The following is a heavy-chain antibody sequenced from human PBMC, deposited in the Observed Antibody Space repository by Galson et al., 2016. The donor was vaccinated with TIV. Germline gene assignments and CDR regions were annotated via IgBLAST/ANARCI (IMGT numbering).Heavy chain of an antibody. CDR2: VAYDGSYK. CDR1: GFTFSNHV. J-gene: IGHJ4*02. V-gene: IGHV3-30-3*01. CDR3: VRDMQWLVFDH. Sequence: SLRLSCAGSGFTFSNHVMHWVRQAPGKGPAWVAVVAYDGSYKFYTDSVKGRFTISRDNSKNTLFLQMDSLRSEDTGIYYCVRDMQWLVFDHWGQGILVTVSS. D-gene: IGHD6-19*01.